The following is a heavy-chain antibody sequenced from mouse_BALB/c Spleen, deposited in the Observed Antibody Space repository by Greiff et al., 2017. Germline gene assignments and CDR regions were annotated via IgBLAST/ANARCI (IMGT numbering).Heavy chain of an antibody. J-gene: IGHJ2*01. CDR2: IRNKANGYTT. D-gene: IGHD2-3*01. CDR3: ARDGYYNFDY. CDR1: GFTFTDYY. Sequence: EVKLVESGGGLVQPGGSLRLSCATSGFTFTDYYMSWVRQPPGKALEWLGFIRNKANGYTTEYSASVKGRFTISRDNSQSILYLQMNTLRAEDSATYYCARDGYYNFDYWGQGTTLTVSS. V-gene: IGHV7-3*02.